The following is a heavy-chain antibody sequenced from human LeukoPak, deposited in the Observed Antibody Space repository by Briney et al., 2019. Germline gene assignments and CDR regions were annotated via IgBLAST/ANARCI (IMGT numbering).Heavy chain of an antibody. Sequence: GGSLRLSCAASGVSLSNYGMHWVRQAPGKGLEWVAALLYDGNTKHYADSVKGRFTISRDISKNTFYLQMNSLTAEDTAVYYCARDHRPEIQYYYMDVWGKGTTVAASS. CDR3: ARDHRPEIQYYYMDV. CDR2: LLYDGNTK. J-gene: IGHJ6*03. D-gene: IGHD1-14*01. CDR1: GVSLSNYG. V-gene: IGHV3-33*01.